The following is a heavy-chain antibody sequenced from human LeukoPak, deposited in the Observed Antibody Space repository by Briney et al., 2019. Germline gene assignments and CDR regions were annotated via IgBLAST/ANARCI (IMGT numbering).Heavy chain of an antibody. D-gene: IGHD1-26*01. CDR1: GGTLSTYT. CDR2: VISILRTA. CDR3: ARSLGRGFDY. Sequence: SVNVSCKASGGTLSTYTIHWVRRAPGQGLEWMGRVISILRTATYGQKFQGRVTITADKSTSATYMELTDLRLQDTAFYYCARSLGRGFDYWGQGSLVTVSS. V-gene: IGHV1-69*08. J-gene: IGHJ4*02.